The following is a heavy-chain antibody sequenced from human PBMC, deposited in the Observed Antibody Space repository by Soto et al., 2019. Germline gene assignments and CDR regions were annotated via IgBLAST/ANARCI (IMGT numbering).Heavy chain of an antibody. CDR2: INAGNGNT. D-gene: IGHD2-15*01. V-gene: IGHV1-3*01. J-gene: IGHJ4*02. CDR1: GYIFTSYG. Sequence: ASVKVSCTASGYIFTSYGISWVRQAPGQRLEWMGWINAGNGNTKYSQKFQGRVTITRDTSASTAYMELSSLRSEDTAVYYCARGPGGPDGPGDYWGQGTLVTVSS. CDR3: ARGPGGPDGPGDY.